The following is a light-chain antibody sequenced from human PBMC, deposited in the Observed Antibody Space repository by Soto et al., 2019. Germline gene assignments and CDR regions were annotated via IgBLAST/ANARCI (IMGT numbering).Light chain of an antibody. CDR3: QSYDSSLSGSV. CDR2: GNN. J-gene: IGLJ2*01. V-gene: IGLV1-40*01. Sequence: QSVLTQPPSVSGAPGQRVTISCTGSRFNIGAGNDVQWYQQLPGTAPKLLIYGNNTRPSGVPDRFSGSKSGTSASLAITGLQSEDEADYYCQSYDSSLSGSVFGGGTKLTVL. CDR1: RFNIGAGND.